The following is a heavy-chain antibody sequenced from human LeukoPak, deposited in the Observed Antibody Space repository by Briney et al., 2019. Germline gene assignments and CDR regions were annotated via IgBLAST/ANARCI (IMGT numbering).Heavy chain of an antibody. CDR1: GYTFTSYD. J-gene: IGHJ6*03. Sequence: ASVKVSCKASGYTFTSYDINWVRQATGQGLEWMGWMNPNSGNTGYAQKFQGRVTMTRNTSISTAYMELSSLRSEDTAVYYCARTPSGDGEYYYYMDVWGKGTTVTVSS. CDR3: ARTPSGDGEYYYYMDV. CDR2: MNPNSGNT. V-gene: IGHV1-8*01. D-gene: IGHD2-21*01.